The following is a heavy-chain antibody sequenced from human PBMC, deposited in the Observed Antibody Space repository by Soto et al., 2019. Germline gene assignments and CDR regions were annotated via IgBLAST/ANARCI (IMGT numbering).Heavy chain of an antibody. V-gene: IGHV1-69*13. CDR1: GGTFSSYA. J-gene: IGHJ6*02. CDR3: ARFPQRNYYYYGMDV. CDR2: IIPIFGTA. Sequence: RASVKVSCKASGGTFSSYAISWVRQAPGQGLEWMGGIIPIFGTANYAQKFQGRVTITADESTSTAYMELSSLRSEDTAVYYCARFPQRNYYYYGMDVWGQGTTVTVSS.